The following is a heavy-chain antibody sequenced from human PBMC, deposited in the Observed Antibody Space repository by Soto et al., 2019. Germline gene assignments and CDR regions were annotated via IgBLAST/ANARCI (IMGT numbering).Heavy chain of an antibody. CDR2: IIPIFGTA. D-gene: IGHD2-2*01. V-gene: IGHV1-69*13. CDR1: GGTFSSYA. CDR3: ARDGSGYCISTSCQFDY. Sequence: GASVKVSCKASGGTFSSYAISWVRQAPGQGLEWMGGIIPIFGTANYAQKFQGRVTITADESTSTAYMELSSLRSEDTAVYYCARDGSGYCISTSCQFDYWGQGTLVTVSS. J-gene: IGHJ4*02.